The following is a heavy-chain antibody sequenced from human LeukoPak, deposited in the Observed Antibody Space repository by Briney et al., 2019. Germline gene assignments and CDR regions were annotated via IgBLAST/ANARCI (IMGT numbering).Heavy chain of an antibody. V-gene: IGHV3-23*01. CDR1: GFTFSSYG. Sequence: GGSLRLSCEASGFTFSSYGMSWVRQAPGKGLEWVSAISGSGGSTYYADSVKGRFTISRDNAKNSLYLQMNSLRAEDTAVYYCARVSSPSYGDQIYYDYYYIDVWGKGTTVTVSS. D-gene: IGHD3-16*01. J-gene: IGHJ6*03. CDR3: ARVSSPSYGDQIYYDYYYIDV. CDR2: ISGSGGST.